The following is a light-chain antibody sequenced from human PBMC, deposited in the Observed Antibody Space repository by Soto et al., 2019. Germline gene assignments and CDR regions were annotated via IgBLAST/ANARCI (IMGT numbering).Light chain of an antibody. CDR1: SSDVADYNY. V-gene: IGLV2-14*01. Sequence: QSALTQPASVSGSPGQSITISCIGTSSDVADYNYVSWYQQHPDKAPKLMIYEVSDRPSGVSNRFSGSKSGNTASLTISGLQAEDEADYYCSSYTTTATVVFGGGTKLTVL. CDR3: SSYTTTATVV. J-gene: IGLJ2*01. CDR2: EVS.